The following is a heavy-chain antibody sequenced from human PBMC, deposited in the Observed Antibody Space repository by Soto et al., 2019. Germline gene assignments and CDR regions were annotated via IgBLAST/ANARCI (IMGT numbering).Heavy chain of an antibody. V-gene: IGHV1-46*03. CDR2: INPSGGST. Sequence: ASVKVSCKASGYTFTSSYMHWVRHAPVQGLEWMGIINPSGGSTSYAQKFQGRVTMTRDTSTSTVYMELSSLRSEDTAVYYCAWRSAYYYFIDVSGQGTTVTVSS. CDR1: GYTFTSSY. J-gene: IGHJ6*03. CDR3: AWRSAYYYFIDV.